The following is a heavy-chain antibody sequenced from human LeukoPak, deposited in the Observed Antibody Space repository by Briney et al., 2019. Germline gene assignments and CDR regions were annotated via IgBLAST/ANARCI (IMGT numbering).Heavy chain of an antibody. D-gene: IGHD1-1*01. CDR3: ARGGLIQRHAFDI. CDR1: GSTFSDYY. V-gene: IGHV3-11*01. CDR2: ISSSGSTI. Sequence: GGSLRLSCAASGSTFSDYYMSWIRQAPGKGLEWVSYISSSGSTIYYADSVKGRFTISRDNAKNSLYLRMNSLRAEDTAVYYCARGGLIQRHAFDIWGQGTMVTVSS. J-gene: IGHJ3*02.